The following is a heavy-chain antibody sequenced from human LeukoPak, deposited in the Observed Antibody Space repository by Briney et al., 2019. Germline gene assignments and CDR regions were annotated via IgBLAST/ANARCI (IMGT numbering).Heavy chain of an antibody. CDR2: ISSSTTTI. J-gene: IGHJ3*02. D-gene: IGHD3-22*01. CDR1: GFTFSRYS. Sequence: GGSLRLSCAASGFTFSRYSMNWVRQAPGKGLEWLSYISSSTTTIYYADSVKGRFTISRDNPKNSLYLQMNSLRAEDTAVYYCARDKGYFDSGGTPPAFDIWGQGTVVTVSS. CDR3: ARDKGYFDSGGTPPAFDI. V-gene: IGHV3-48*01.